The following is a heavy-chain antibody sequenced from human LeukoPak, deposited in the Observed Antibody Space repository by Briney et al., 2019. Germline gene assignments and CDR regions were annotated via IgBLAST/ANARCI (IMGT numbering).Heavy chain of an antibody. J-gene: IGHJ4*02. CDR2: ISYDGSNK. CDR3: ASPVHYDFWSGETDY. V-gene: IGHV3-30-3*01. CDR1: GFTFSSYA. Sequence: PGGSLRLSCAASGFTFSSYAMHWVRQAPGKGLEWVAVISYDGSNKYYADSVKGRFTISRDNSKNTLYLQMNSLRAEDTAVYYCASPVHYDFWSGETDYWGQGTLVTVSS. D-gene: IGHD3-3*01.